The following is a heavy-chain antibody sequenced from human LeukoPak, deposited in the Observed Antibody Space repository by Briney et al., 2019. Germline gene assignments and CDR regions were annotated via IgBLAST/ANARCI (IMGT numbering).Heavy chain of an antibody. Sequence: SETLSLTCAVSGGSISSGGYSWSWLRQPPGKGLEWIGYINHSGSTNYNPSLKSRVTISVDTSKNQFSLKLSSVTAADTAVYYCARGRGYCTNGVCWGKYYFDYWGQGTLVTVSS. V-gene: IGHV4-30-2*01. CDR1: GGSISSGGYS. CDR3: ARGRGYCTNGVCWGKYYFDY. J-gene: IGHJ4*02. CDR2: INHSGST. D-gene: IGHD2-8*01.